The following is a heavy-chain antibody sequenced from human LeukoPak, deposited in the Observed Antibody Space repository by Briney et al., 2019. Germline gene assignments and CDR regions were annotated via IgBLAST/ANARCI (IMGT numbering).Heavy chain of an antibody. CDR2: IWFDGSKI. D-gene: IGHD1-26*01. V-gene: IGHV3-33*01. Sequence: PGGSLRLSCAASGLTFNTYGMHWVRQTPGKGLEWVAVIWFDGSKIYYTDSVKGRFTISRDNSKNTLFLQMSSLRAEDSGVYYCARDLAKGRYFDYWGQGTLVTVSS. J-gene: IGHJ4*02. CDR3: ARDLAKGRYFDY. CDR1: GLTFNTYG.